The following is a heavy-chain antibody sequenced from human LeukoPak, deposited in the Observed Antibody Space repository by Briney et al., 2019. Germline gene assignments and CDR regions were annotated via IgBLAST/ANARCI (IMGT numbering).Heavy chain of an antibody. CDR1: GFTFSSYA. CDR2: ISGSGGST. CDR3: AKDKSYDSSGYYFNAFDI. J-gene: IGHJ3*02. V-gene: IGHV3-23*01. D-gene: IGHD3-22*01. Sequence: GGSLRLSCAASGFTFSSYAMSWVRQAPGKGLEWVSAISGSGGSTYYADSVKGRFTISRDNSKNTPYLQMNSLRAEDTAVYYCAKDKSYDSSGYYFNAFDIWGQGTMVTVSS.